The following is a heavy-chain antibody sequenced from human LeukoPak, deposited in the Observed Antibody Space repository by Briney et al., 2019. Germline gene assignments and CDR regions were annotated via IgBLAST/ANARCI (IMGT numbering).Heavy chain of an antibody. V-gene: IGHV4-4*07. Sequence: SETLSLTCTVSGGSISSYYWSWIRQPAGKGLEWIGRIYTSGSTNYNPSLKSRVTMSVDTSKNQFSLKLSSVTAADTAVYYCAREPTAYSSGWSNWFDTWGQGTLVPVSS. D-gene: IGHD6-19*01. J-gene: IGHJ5*02. CDR1: GGSISSYY. CDR3: AREPTAYSSGWSNWFDT. CDR2: IYTSGST.